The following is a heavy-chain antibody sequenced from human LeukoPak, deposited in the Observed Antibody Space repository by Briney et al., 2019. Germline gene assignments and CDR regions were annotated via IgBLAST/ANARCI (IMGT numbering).Heavy chain of an antibody. D-gene: IGHD6-6*01. Sequence: GGSLRLSCAASGFTFSSHTMSWVRQAPGKGLEWVSGISGSGVSTYYANSVKGRFTISRDKFMNTLYLQMNSLRAEDTAVYYCARGRGLPVRPPNEGFLDYWGRGTLVTVSS. CDR2: ISGSGVST. V-gene: IGHV3-23*01. J-gene: IGHJ4*02. CDR1: GFTFSSHT. CDR3: ARGRGLPVRPPNEGFLDY.